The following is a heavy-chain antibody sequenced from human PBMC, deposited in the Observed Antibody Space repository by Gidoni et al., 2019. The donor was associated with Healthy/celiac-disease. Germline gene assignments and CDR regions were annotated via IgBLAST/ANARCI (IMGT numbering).Heavy chain of an antibody. Sequence: EVQLLESGGGLVQPGGSLRLSCAASGFTSSSDAMSWVRQAPGKGLEWVSAISGSGGSTYYADSVKGRFTISRDNSKNTLYLQMNSLRAEDTAVYYCAKDSVVAATLDYGMDVWGQGTTVTVSS. CDR3: AKDSVVAATLDYGMDV. D-gene: IGHD2-15*01. CDR2: ISGSGGST. J-gene: IGHJ6*02. CDR1: GFTSSSDA. V-gene: IGHV3-23*01.